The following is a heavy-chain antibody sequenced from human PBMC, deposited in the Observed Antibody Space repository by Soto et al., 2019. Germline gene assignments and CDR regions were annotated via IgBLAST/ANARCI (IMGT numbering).Heavy chain of an antibody. D-gene: IGHD1-26*01. V-gene: IGHV1-3*01. CDR3: ARGLGLYYFDY. CDR2: INAGNGNT. J-gene: IGHJ4*02. CDR1: GYTFTSYS. Sequence: ASVKVSCKASGYTFTSYSIHWVRQAPGQRLEWMGWINAGNGNTKYSQKFQGRVTITRDTSASTAYMELSSLRSEDTAVYYCARGLGLYYFDYWGQGTLVTGS.